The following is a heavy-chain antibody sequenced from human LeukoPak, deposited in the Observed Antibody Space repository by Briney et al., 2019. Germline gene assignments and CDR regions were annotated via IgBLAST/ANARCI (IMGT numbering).Heavy chain of an antibody. CDR1: GFTFSNYA. D-gene: IGHD6-13*01. Sequence: PGGSLRLSCAASGFTFSNYAMSWVRQAPGKGLDWISAISGSSGDSTYYADSVKGRFTISRDNSKNTLSLQMNSLRAEDTAVYYCAKDLEAAALYYYYYMDVWGKGTTVTVSS. V-gene: IGHV3-23*01. J-gene: IGHJ6*03. CDR3: AKDLEAAALYYYYYMDV. CDR2: ISGSSGDST.